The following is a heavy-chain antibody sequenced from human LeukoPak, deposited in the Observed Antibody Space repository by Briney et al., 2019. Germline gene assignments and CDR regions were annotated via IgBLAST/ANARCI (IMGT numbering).Heavy chain of an antibody. CDR1: GFTFSSYA. J-gene: IGHJ5*02. V-gene: IGHV3-23*01. Sequence: GGSLRLSCAASGFTFSSYAMSWVRQAPGKRLEWVSAISGSGGSTYYADSVKGRFTISRDDSKNTLYLQMNSLRAEDTAVYYCAKTLLAAMVNNWFDPWGQGTLVTVSS. D-gene: IGHD5-18*01. CDR2: ISGSGGST. CDR3: AKTLLAAMVNNWFDP.